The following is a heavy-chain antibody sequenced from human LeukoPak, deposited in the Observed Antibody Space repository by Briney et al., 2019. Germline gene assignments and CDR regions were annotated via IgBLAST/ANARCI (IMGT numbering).Heavy chain of an antibody. D-gene: IGHD6-13*01. Sequence: PGGSLRLSCVASGFSLSSNGMSCVRQAPGKWLDWVSGISDSGDNTHYADSVRGRFTISRDISKNTLFLQMNSLRTEDPAVYYCAKDRYSIWYLTIDHSGQGSLVTVSS. V-gene: IGHV3-23*01. CDR3: AKDRYSIWYLTIDH. CDR1: GFSLSSNG. CDR2: ISDSGDNT. J-gene: IGHJ4*02.